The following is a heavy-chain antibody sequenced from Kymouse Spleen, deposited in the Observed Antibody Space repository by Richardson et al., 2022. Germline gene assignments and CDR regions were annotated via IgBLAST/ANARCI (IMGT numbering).Heavy chain of an antibody. V-gene: IGHV4-34*01. CDR3: ARGGDYDILTGYYPLPY. J-gene: IGHJ4*02. D-gene: IGHD3-9*01. Sequence: QVQLQQWGAGLLKPSETLSLTCAVYGGSFSGYYWSWIRQPPGKGLEWIGEINHSGSTNYNPSLKSRVTISVDTSKNQFSLKLSSVTAADTAVYYCARGGDYDILTGYYPLPYWGQGTLVTVSS. CDR2: INHSGST. CDR1: GGSFSGYY.